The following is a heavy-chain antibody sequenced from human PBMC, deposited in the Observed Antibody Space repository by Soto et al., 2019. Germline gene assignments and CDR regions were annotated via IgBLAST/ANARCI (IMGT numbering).Heavy chain of an antibody. V-gene: IGHV3-11*01. CDR3: ASTPKSYYYYGMDV. CDR1: VFTFSDYY. Sequence: GALRLAGAASVFTFSDYYMSWIRQAPGKGLEWVSYISSSGSTIYYADSVKGRFTISRDNAKNSLYLQMNSLRAEDTAVYYCASTPKSYYYYGMDVWGQGTTVTVSS. CDR2: ISSSGSTI. J-gene: IGHJ6*02.